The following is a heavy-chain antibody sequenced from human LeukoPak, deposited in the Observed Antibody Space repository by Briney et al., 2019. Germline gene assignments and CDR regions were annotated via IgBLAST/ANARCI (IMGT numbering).Heavy chain of an antibody. CDR2: IIPIFGTA. J-gene: IGHJ4*02. CDR1: GGTFSSYA. D-gene: IGHD5-12*01. Sequence: SVKVSCKASGGTFSSYAISWVRQAPGQGLEWMGGIIPIFGTANYGQKFQGRVTITADESTSTAYMELSSLRSEDTAVYYCARWIVYPSHVPGINYSDYWGQGTLVTVSS. CDR3: ARWIVYPSHVPGINYSDY. V-gene: IGHV1-69*13.